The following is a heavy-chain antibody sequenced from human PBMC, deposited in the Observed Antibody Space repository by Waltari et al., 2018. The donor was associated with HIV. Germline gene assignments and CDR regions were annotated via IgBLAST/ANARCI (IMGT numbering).Heavy chain of an antibody. J-gene: IGHJ4*02. CDR2: SSGSGGST. Sequence: EVQMLESGGGLVQPGGSLRLPCAAFGFTFSSFAMSWVRHAPGKGLEWVSASSGSGGSTYYADSVKGRFTISRDNSKNTLYLQMNSLRAEDTAVYYCANYEGLLTGYTKFDYWGQGTLVTVSS. CDR3: ANYEGLLTGYTKFDY. CDR1: GFTFSSFA. V-gene: IGHV3-23*01. D-gene: IGHD3-9*01.